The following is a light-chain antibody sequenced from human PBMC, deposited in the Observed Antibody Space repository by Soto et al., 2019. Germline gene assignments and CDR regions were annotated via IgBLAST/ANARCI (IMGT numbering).Light chain of an antibody. CDR1: QTISSY. CDR3: QRSLSIPYI. V-gene: IGKV1-39*01. Sequence: DIQMTQSPSSLSASVGDRVTITCRASQTISSYLNWYQQKPGKAPKLLIYAASSLQSGVPSRFSGSGSGTDYTLNISRRHPEDFATYYCQRSLSIPYIIGQGTKREIK. CDR2: AAS. J-gene: IGKJ2*01.